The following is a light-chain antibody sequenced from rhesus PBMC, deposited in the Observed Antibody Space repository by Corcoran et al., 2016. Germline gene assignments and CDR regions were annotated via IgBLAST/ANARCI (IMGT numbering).Light chain of an antibody. CDR2: GAS. V-gene: IGKV3-42*03. CDR1: QSVSSS. CDR3: QQYSNWPLT. Sequence: EIVLTQSPATLSLSPGERATLSCRASQSVSSSLAWYQQKPEQAPTLLSYGASSRATGIPDRVSGRGFGTDFTLTISSLEPEDFAVYYCQQYSNWPLTFGGGPKVEIK. J-gene: IGKJ4*01.